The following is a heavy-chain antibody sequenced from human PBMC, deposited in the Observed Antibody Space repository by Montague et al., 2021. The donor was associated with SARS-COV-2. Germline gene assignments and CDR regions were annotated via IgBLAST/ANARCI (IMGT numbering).Heavy chain of an antibody. CDR1: GGSFSGYY. CDR3: ASLPRITIFGVVIHFDY. V-gene: IGHV4-39*01. J-gene: IGHJ4*02. D-gene: IGHD3-3*01. CDR2: IYYSGST. Sequence: SETLSLTCAVYGGSFSGYYWGWIRQPPGKGLEWIGSIYYSGSTYYNPSLKSRVTISVDTSKNQFSLKLSSVTAADTAVYYCASLPRITIFGVVIHFDYWGQGTLVTVSS.